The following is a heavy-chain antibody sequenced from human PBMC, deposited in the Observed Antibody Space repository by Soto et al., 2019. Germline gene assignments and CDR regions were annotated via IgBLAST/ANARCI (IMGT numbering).Heavy chain of an antibody. D-gene: IGHD6-19*01. V-gene: IGHV3-30-3*01. CDR3: ARATQAVAADY. CDR2: ISYDGSNR. J-gene: IGHJ4*02. Sequence: QVQLVESGGGVVQPGRSLRLSCAASGLTLSNYAMHWVRQAPGKGLEWVAVISYDGSNRYYADSVKGRFTISRDNSKNTLYLQMNSLGAEDTAVYYCARATQAVAADYWGQGTLVTVSS. CDR1: GLTLSNYA.